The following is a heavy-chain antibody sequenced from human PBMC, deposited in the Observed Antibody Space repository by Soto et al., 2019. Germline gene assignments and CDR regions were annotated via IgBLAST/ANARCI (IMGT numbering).Heavy chain of an antibody. CDR2: ISGDATTT. J-gene: IGHJ4*02. CDR3: ASDPYYYASGF. V-gene: IGHV3-11*01. D-gene: IGHD3-10*01. Sequence: QVQLVESGGGLVEPGGSLRLSCAASGFRFSDHYMTWIRQAPGKGLEWVSKISGDATTTYYADSVNGRFTVSRDNAKNSVYLQMNSLRAEDTAVYYCASDPYYYASGFWGQGTLVTVSS. CDR1: GFRFSDHY.